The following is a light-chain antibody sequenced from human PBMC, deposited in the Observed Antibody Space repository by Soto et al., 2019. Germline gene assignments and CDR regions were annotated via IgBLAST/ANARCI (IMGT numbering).Light chain of an antibody. CDR2: AAS. J-gene: IGKJ1*01. CDR1: QSITDY. CDR3: HQSYSSPRT. V-gene: IGKV1-39*01. Sequence: DIQMTQSPSSLSVSVGDRVTITCLTSQSITDYLNWYQQKPGKAPKFLIYAASSLQSGVPSRFSGSGSGTDFTLTISSLQPEDSATYYCHQSYSSPRTFGQGTKVDIK.